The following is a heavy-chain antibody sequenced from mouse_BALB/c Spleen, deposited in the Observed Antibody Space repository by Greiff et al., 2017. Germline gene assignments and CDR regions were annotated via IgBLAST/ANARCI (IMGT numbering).Heavy chain of an antibody. D-gene: IGHD2-10*01. CDR1: GFNIKDTY. Sequence: VQLQQSGAELVKPGASVKLSCTASGFNIKDTYMHWVKQRPEQGLEWIGRIDPANGNTKYDPKFQGKATITADTSSNTAYLQLSSLTSEDTAVYYCASPYYGNYDAMDYWGQGTSVTVSS. CDR3: ASPYYGNYDAMDY. CDR2: IDPANGNT. V-gene: IGHV14-3*02. J-gene: IGHJ4*01.